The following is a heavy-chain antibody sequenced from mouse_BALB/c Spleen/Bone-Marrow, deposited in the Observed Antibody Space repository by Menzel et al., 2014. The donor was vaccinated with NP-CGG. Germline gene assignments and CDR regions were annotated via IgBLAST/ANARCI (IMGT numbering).Heavy chain of an antibody. CDR3: ASDSSGGILAMDY. CDR1: GDSITSGY. Sequence: EVKVEESGPSLVKPSQTLSLTCSVTGDSITSGYWNWIRKFPGNKLEYMGYISYSGSTYYNPSLSSRISISRDTSKNYYYLQLNSVTTEDTATYYCASDSSGGILAMDYWGQGTSVTVSS. V-gene: IGHV3-8*02. D-gene: IGHD3-2*01. J-gene: IGHJ4*01. CDR2: ISYSGST.